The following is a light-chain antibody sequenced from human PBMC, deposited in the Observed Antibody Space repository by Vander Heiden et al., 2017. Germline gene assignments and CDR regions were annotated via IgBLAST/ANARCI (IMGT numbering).Light chain of an antibody. Sequence: DIQLPQSPSTLSASVGDRVTISCRASQNIGTWLAWFQQKPRRAPKLLIFRASSLEAGVPSRFSGSGSGTEFTLTISSLQPDDFATYYCQQYKRYSRTFGQGTKVEVK. CDR2: RAS. J-gene: IGKJ1*01. CDR1: QNIGTW. V-gene: IGKV1-5*03. CDR3: QQYKRYSRT.